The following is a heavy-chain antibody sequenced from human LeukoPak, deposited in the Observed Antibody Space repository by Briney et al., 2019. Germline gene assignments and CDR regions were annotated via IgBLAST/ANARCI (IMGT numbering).Heavy chain of an antibody. CDR2: IYHSGST. CDR1: GGSISSGGYS. CDR3: ARGWGARGGYYYYGMDV. Sequence: TLSLTCAVSGGSISSGGYSWSWIRQPPGKGLEWIRYIYHSGSTYYNPSLKSRVTISVDRSKNQFSLKLSSVTAADTAVYYCARGWGARGGYYYYGMDVWGQGTTVTVSS. V-gene: IGHV4-30-2*01. J-gene: IGHJ6*02. D-gene: IGHD1-26*01.